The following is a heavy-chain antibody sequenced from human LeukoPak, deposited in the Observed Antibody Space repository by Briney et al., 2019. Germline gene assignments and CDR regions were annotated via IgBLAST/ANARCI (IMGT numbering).Heavy chain of an antibody. Sequence: PGGSLRLSCAASGFTFSSYAMHWVRQAPGKGLEWVAVISYGGDNKYYADSVKGRFTISRDNSKNTLYLQMNSLRAEDTAVYYCARDIEAHDLRPIGYWGQGTLVTVSS. J-gene: IGHJ4*02. D-gene: IGHD3-3*01. CDR2: ISYGGDNK. V-gene: IGHV3-30*01. CDR3: ARDIEAHDLRPIGY. CDR1: GFTFSSYA.